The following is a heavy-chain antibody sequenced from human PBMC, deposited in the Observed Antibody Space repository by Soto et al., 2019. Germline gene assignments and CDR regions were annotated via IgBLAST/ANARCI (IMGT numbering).Heavy chain of an antibody. V-gene: IGHV1-46*01. CDR3: ARDKATGELVESPDP. D-gene: IGHD7-27*01. J-gene: IGHJ5*02. Sequence: GASVKVSCKASGYTFTSYYMHWVRQAPGQGLEWMGIINPSGGSTSYAQKFQGRVTMTRDTSTSTVYMELSSLRSEDTAVYYCARDKATGELVESPDPWGQGTLVTVYS. CDR1: GYTFTSYY. CDR2: INPSGGST.